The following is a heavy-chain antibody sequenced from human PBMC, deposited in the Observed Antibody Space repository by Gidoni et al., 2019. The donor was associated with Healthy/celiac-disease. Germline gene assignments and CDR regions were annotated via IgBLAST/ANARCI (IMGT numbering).Heavy chain of an antibody. CDR3: ARVGGWELTYYYGMDV. CDR2: IIPIFGTA. V-gene: IGHV1-69*01. J-gene: IGHJ6*02. D-gene: IGHD1-26*01. CDR1: GATFSSYA. Sequence: QVQLVQSGAEVKKPGSSAKVSCKASGATFSSYAISWVRQAPGPGLEWMGGIIPIFGTANYAQKFQGRGTITADESTSTAYMELSSLRSEDTAVYYCARVGGWELTYYYGMDVWGQGTTVTVSS.